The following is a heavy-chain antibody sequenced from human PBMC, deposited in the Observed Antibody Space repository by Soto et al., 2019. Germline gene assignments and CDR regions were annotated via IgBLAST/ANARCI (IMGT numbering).Heavy chain of an antibody. V-gene: IGHV3-23*01. J-gene: IGHJ4*02. D-gene: IGHD3-9*01. CDR1: GFTFSSYA. Sequence: EVQLLESGGGLVQPGGSLRLSCAASGFTFSSYAMSWVRQAPGKGLEWVSAISGSGGSTYYADSVKGRFTISRDNSKNTLYLQMNSLRAEDTAVYYCAKGALNDILTGYYIPLYYFDYWGQGTLVTVSS. CDR3: AKGALNDILTGYYIPLYYFDY. CDR2: ISGSGGST.